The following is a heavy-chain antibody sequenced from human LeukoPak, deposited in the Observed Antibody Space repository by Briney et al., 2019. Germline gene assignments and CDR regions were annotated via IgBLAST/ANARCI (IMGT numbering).Heavy chain of an antibody. CDR3: ARVNSFDYGDYYYGMDV. Sequence: PSETLSLTCTVSGGSISSSSYYWGWIRQPPGKGLEWIGSIYYSGSTYNNPSLKSRVTISVDTSKNQFSLKLSSVTAADTAVYYCARVNSFDYGDYYYGMDVWGQGTTVTVSS. V-gene: IGHV4-39*07. CDR2: IYYSGST. D-gene: IGHD4-17*01. J-gene: IGHJ6*02. CDR1: GGSISSSSYY.